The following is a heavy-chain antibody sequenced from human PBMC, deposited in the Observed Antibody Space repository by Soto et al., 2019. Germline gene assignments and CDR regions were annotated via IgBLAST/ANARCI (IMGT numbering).Heavy chain of an antibody. CDR3: TRCENGYGKLDY. V-gene: IGHV3-30*04. D-gene: IGHD3-22*01. CDR1: GFTFSSYA. CDR2: ISYDGSNK. J-gene: IGHJ4*02. Sequence: LRLSCAASGFTFSSYAMHWVRQAPGKGLEWVAVISYDGSNKYYDDSVKGRFTISRDNSKNTVFLHMNSLRAEDTAVYYCTRCENGYGKLDYWGQGPPVPVSS.